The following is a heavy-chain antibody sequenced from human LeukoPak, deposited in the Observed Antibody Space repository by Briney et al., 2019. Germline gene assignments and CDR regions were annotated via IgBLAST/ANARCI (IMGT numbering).Heavy chain of an antibody. V-gene: IGHV4-34*01. CDR1: GGSFSGYY. Sequence: SETLSLTCAVYGGSFSGYYWSWIRQPPGKGLEWIGEINHSGSTNYNPSLKSRVTISVDTSKNQFSLKLSSVTAADTAVYYCARVGRRIQLWLRGGNWFDPWGQGTLVTVSS. J-gene: IGHJ5*02. CDR3: ARVGRRIQLWLRGGNWFDP. CDR2: INHSGST. D-gene: IGHD5-18*01.